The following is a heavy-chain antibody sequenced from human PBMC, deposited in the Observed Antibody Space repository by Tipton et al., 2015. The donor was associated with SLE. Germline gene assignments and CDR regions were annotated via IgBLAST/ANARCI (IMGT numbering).Heavy chain of an antibody. CDR2: VYYSGYT. V-gene: IGHV4-39*07. CDR3: ARGNYASESYYRLYMDV. Sequence: TLSLTCTVSGGSIRSSNYYWGWIRQPPGKGLEWIGSVYYSGYTFYNPSLKSRVTISGDTSKNQLSLRVSSVTAADTAVYYCARGNYASESYYRLYMDVWGKGTTVTVSS. J-gene: IGHJ6*03. D-gene: IGHD3-10*01. CDR1: GGSIRSSNYY.